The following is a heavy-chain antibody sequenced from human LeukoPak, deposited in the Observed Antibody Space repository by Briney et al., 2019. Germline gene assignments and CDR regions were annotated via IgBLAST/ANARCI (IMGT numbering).Heavy chain of an antibody. V-gene: IGHV1-18*01. CDR2: ISTYDGNT. CDR3: ARDDRLDYGGWSSLGY. J-gene: IGHJ4*02. CDR1: GYTFANYG. Sequence: ASVKVSCKGSGYTFANYGISWLRQAPGQGLEWMGWISTYDGNTAYAPNLQGRVTMTTDTSTNTASMELRSLRADDTALYYCARDDRLDYGGWSSLGYWGQGTLVTVSS. D-gene: IGHD4-17*01.